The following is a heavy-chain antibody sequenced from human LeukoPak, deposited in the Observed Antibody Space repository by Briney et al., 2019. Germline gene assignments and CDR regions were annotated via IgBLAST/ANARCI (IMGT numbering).Heavy chain of an antibody. D-gene: IGHD2-15*01. Sequence: ASVKVSCKASGYTFTSYDINWVRQATGQGLEWMGWMNPNSGNTGYAQKFQGRVTMTRNTSISTAYMELSSLRSEDTAVYYCARGTGEYCSGGSCSSMDVWGKGTTVTISS. CDR2: MNPNSGNT. V-gene: IGHV1-8*01. J-gene: IGHJ6*03. CDR3: ARGTGEYCSGGSCSSMDV. CDR1: GYTFTSYD.